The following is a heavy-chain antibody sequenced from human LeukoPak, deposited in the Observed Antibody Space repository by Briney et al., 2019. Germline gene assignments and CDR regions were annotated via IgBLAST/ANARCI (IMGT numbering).Heavy chain of an antibody. V-gene: IGHV3-30*02. J-gene: IGHJ4*02. CDR1: GFTFSSYG. Sequence: GGSLRLSCAASGFTFSSYGMHWVRQAPGKGLEWVAFIRYDGSNKYYADSVKGRFTISRDNSKNTLYPQMNSPRAEDTAVYYCAKDESLYSSGWCHDYWGQGTLVTVSS. D-gene: IGHD6-19*01. CDR2: IRYDGSNK. CDR3: AKDESLYSSGWCHDY.